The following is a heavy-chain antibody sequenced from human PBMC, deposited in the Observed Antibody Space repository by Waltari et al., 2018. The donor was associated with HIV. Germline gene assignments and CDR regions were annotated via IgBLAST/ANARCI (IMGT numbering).Heavy chain of an antibody. J-gene: IGHJ2*01. CDR1: GGTFSSYT. CDR3: ARDREGYYDSSGYYEGYFDL. V-gene: IGHV1-69*08. D-gene: IGHD3-22*01. CDR2: IIPILGIA. Sequence: QVQLVQSGAEVKKPGSSVKVSCKASGGTFSSYTISWVRPAPGQGLEWMGRIIPILGIANYAQKFQGRVTITADKSTSTAYMELSSLRSEDTAVYYCARDREGYYDSSGYYEGYFDLWGRGTLVTVSS.